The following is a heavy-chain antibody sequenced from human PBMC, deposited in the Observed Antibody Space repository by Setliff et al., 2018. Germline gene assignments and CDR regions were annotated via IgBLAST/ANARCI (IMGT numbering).Heavy chain of an antibody. CDR1: GYSFPSYG. Sequence: ASVKVSCKASGYSFPSYGISWVRQTPGQGLEWMGWISAYNGFIIYAQMFQGRAIMTTDTSTSTAYMELRSLRSDDTAVYYCARDRPMVVVADNLALFDYWGQGTLVTVSS. CDR2: ISAYNGFI. V-gene: IGHV1-18*01. CDR3: ARDRPMVVVADNLALFDY. J-gene: IGHJ4*02. D-gene: IGHD2-15*01.